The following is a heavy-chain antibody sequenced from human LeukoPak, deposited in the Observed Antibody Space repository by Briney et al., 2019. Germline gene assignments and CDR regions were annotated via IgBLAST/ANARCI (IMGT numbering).Heavy chain of an antibody. V-gene: IGHV3-21*01. D-gene: IGHD3-10*01. CDR2: ISSSSSTYI. Sequence: PGGSLRLSCAASGFTFSSYSMNWVRQAPGKGLEWVSFISSSSSTYIYYADSVKGRFTISRDDAKNSLYLQMSSLRADDTAVYYCARDRVVSGRFGEVASWGQGTLVTVSS. CDR1: GFTFSSYS. J-gene: IGHJ5*01. CDR3: ARDRVVSGRFGEVAS.